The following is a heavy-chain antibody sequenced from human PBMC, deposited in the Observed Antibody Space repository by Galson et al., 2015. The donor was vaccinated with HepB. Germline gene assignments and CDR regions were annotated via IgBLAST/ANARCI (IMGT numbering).Heavy chain of an antibody. Sequence: SVKVSCKASGYTFISFAVSWVRQAPGQGLEWMGWISAYNGDTNYAQNFQDRVTMTTDTSTSTAYMELRSLRSDDTAMYYCARDPRIAAAGPLYYFDYWGQGTLVTVSS. V-gene: IGHV1-18*01. J-gene: IGHJ4*02. CDR3: ARDPRIAAAGPLYYFDY. CDR2: ISAYNGDT. D-gene: IGHD6-13*01. CDR1: GYTFISFA.